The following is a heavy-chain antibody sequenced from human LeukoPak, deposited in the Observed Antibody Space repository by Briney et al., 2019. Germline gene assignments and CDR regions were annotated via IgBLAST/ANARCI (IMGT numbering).Heavy chain of an antibody. CDR1: GGSISGGTYY. J-gene: IGHJ4*02. Sequence: SETLSLTCTVSGGSISGGTYYWGWFRQPPGKGLEWIGTIYYSGSTYYNPSLKSRVTISVDTSKNQFSLKLTSMIAADTAVYFCARPSTSFLYFDYWGQGTLVTVS. CDR2: IYYSGST. D-gene: IGHD2/OR15-2a*01. CDR3: ARPSTSFLYFDY. V-gene: IGHV4-39*01.